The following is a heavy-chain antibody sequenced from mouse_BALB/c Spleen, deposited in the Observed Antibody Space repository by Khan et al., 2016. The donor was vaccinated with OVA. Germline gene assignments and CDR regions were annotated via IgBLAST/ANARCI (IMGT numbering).Heavy chain of an antibody. CDR3: ARGNYYGYAMDY. V-gene: IGHV3-2*02. D-gene: IGHD1-1*01. CDR2: ISYSGST. J-gene: IGHJ4*01. CDR1: GYSITSNYA. Sequence: EVQLQESGPGLVKPSQSLSLTCTVTGYSITSNYAWNWLRQFPGNKLEWMGYISYSGSTSYNPSLKSRISITRDTSKNQFFLQLSSVTTEDTATYYCARGNYYGYAMDYWGQGTSVTVSS.